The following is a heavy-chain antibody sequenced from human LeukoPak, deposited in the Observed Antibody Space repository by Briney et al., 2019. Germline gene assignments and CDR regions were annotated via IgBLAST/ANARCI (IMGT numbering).Heavy chain of an antibody. CDR3: ARHRFSPSNQLLMDY. Sequence: GESLKISCKGSGYSFTSYWIGWVRQMPGKGLEWMGIIYPGDPDTRYSPSFQGQVTISADKSISTAYLQWSSLKASDTAMYYCARHRFSPSNQLLMDYWGQGTLVTVSS. J-gene: IGHJ4*02. CDR2: IYPGDPDT. CDR1: GYSFTSYW. V-gene: IGHV5-51*01. D-gene: IGHD2-2*01.